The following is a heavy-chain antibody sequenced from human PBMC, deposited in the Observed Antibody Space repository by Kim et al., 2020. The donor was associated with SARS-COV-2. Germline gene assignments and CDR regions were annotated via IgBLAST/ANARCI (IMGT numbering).Heavy chain of an antibody. D-gene: IGHD6-19*01. Sequence: GGSLRLSCAASGFTFSSYAMSWVRQAPGKGLECVSAIRGSGGSTYYADSVKGRFTISRDNSKNTLYLQMNSLRAEDTAVYYCAKDPKQWVVKVWGQGTLVTVSS. CDR2: IRGSGGST. CDR1: GFTFSSYA. J-gene: IGHJ4*02. CDR3: AKDPKQWVVKV. V-gene: IGHV3-23*01.